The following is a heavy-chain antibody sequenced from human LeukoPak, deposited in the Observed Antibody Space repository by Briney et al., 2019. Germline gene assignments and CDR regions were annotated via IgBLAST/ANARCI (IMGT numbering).Heavy chain of an antibody. CDR1: GESFRGYY. CDR2: IDHIGRT. J-gene: IGHJ4*02. CDR3: ASPVRCSATPCTGPFDY. D-gene: IGHD6-19*01. Sequence: SETLSLTCAVYGESFRGYYWTWIRQTPGKGLEWIGEIDHIGRTTYNPSLKSRVTISVDTSKNQFSLRLTSVTASDTAVYYCASPVRCSATPCTGPFDYWGQGTLVTVSS. V-gene: IGHV4-34*01.